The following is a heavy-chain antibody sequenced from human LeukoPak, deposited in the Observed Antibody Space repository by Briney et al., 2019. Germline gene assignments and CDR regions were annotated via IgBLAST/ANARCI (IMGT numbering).Heavy chain of an antibody. V-gene: IGHV1-69*05. CDR1: GGTFSSYA. CDR3: ARDGGVCSITGTTPCY. CDR2: IIPIFGTA. J-gene: IGHJ4*02. D-gene: IGHD1-7*01. Sequence: VASVKVSCKASGGTFSSYAISWVRQAPGQGLEWMGGIIPIFGTANYAQKFQGRVTITTDESTSTAYMELSSLRSEDTAVYYCARDGGVCSITGTTPCYWGQGTLVTVSS.